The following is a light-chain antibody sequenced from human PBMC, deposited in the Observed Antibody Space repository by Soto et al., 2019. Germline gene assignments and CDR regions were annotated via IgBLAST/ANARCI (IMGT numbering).Light chain of an antibody. Sequence: EIVLTQSPGTLSLSPGERATLSCGASQSVGSTNLAWYQQKPGQAPRLLIYGTSSRPIGIPDRFSGSGSGTHCPLTISRRDPADIAVYYCQQYDNSRWPVGQGTREEIK. CDR2: GTS. CDR1: QSVGSTN. V-gene: IGKV3-20*01. CDR3: QQYDNSRWP. J-gene: IGKJ1*01.